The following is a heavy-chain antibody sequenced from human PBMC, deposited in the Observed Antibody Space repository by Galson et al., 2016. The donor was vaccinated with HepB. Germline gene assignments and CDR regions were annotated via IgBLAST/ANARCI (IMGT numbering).Heavy chain of an antibody. J-gene: IGHJ6*03. V-gene: IGHV5-10-1*01. CDR1: GYIFIDYW. CDR2: LGPRGDYR. Sequence: QSGAEVTKPGESLRISCEASGYIFIDYWISWVRQVPGKGLEWVGTLGPRGDYRSNSQAFQGHVSISIDNPVTTAYLQWNSLKAADTAVYYCARHDLGATGFFYLDVWGNGTTVTVSS. D-gene: IGHD5-12*01. CDR3: ARHDLGATGFFYLDV.